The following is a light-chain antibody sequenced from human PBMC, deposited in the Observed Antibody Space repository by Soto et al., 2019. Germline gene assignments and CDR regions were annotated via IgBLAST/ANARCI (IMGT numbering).Light chain of an antibody. CDR3: QQYNNWSWT. CDR1: KVVGGN. CDR2: GAS. V-gene: IGKV3-15*01. Sequence: EIVMTQSPAPLPLSQGERPTLPCRAIKVVGGNLAWYQQKPGQAPRLLIYGASTRATGIPARFSGSGSGTEFTLTISSLQSEDFAVYYCQQYNNWSWTFGQGTKVEIK. J-gene: IGKJ1*01.